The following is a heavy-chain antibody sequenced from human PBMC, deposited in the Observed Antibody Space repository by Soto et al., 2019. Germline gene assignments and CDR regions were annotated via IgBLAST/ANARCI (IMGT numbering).Heavy chain of an antibody. CDR2: IYYSGVT. CDR1: GGSVDSSTYY. Sequence: SETLSLTCSVSGGSVDSSTYYWSWIRQPPGKGLEWIGFIYYSGVTKYNPSLESRVTISLDTPKNQFSLILNSVTAADTAVYYCARVGPWVPYYYDSSPYTFENWFDPWGQGTLVTVSS. V-gene: IGHV4-61*01. D-gene: IGHD3-22*01. CDR3: ARVGPWVPYYYDSSPYTFENWFDP. J-gene: IGHJ5*02.